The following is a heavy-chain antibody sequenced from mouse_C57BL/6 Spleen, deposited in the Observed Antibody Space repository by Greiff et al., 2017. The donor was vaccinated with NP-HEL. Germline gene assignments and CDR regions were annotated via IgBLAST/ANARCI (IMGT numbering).Heavy chain of an antibody. CDR2: IDPSDSYT. CDR1: GYTFTSYW. D-gene: IGHD1-1*01. CDR3: ARALITTVVATDYFDY. V-gene: IGHV1-69*01. Sequence: QVQLQQSGAELVMPGASVKLSCKASGYTFTSYWMHWVKQRPGQGLEWIGEIDPSDSYTNYNQKFKGKSTLTVDKSSSTAYMQLSSLTSEDSAVYYCARALITTVVATDYFDYWGQGTTLTVSS. J-gene: IGHJ2*01.